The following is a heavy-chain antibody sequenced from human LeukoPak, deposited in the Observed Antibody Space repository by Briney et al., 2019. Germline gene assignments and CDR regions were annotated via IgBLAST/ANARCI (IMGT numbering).Heavy chain of an antibody. CDR1: GFTFSSYA. CDR2: ISGSGDTT. J-gene: IGHJ6*03. V-gene: IGHV3-23*01. D-gene: IGHD5-12*01. Sequence: PGGSLRLSCAASGFTFSSYAMTWVRQAPGKGLEWVSTISGSGDTTYYADSVKGRLTISRDNSKNTLCLQMNSLRAEDTAVYYCAKCIVATNYYYYYMDVWGKGTTVTVSS. CDR3: AKCIVATNYYYYYMDV.